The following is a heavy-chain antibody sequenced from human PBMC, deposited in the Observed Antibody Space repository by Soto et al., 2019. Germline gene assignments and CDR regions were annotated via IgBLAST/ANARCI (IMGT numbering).Heavy chain of an antibody. CDR2: VWYDGSKK. D-gene: IGHD6-13*01. J-gene: IGHJ4*02. Sequence: GGSLRLSCAASGFTFNNYGMHWVRQAPGKGLEWVALVWYDGSKKYYGDSVKGRFTISRDNAKDTLYLQMNDLRAEDSALYHCTRGPRATSAGTSAHWGQGTLVTVSS. V-gene: IGHV3-33*03. CDR1: GFTFNNYG. CDR3: TRGPRATSAGTSAH.